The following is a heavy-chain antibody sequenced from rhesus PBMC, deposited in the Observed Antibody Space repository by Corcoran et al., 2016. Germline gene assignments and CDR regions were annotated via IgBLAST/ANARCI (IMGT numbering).Heavy chain of an antibody. D-gene: IGHD5-24*01. V-gene: IGHV4-173*01. CDR1: GGSISSDY. J-gene: IGHJ4*01. Sequence: QLQLQESGPGLVKPSETLSLTCAVSGGSISSDYLTWIRQPPGKGQEWIGRISRRGGSTDDNPSLKSRVSIITVTSKSQFSLMLSSVTAADTTVYYCASNTVGTVWGSGYCHYWGQGVLVTVSS. CDR3: ASNTVGTVWGSGYCHY. CDR2: ISRRGGST.